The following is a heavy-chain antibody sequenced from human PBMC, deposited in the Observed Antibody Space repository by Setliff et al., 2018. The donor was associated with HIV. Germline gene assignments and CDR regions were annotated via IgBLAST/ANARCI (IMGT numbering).Heavy chain of an antibody. D-gene: IGHD3-16*01. V-gene: IGHV4-61*08. CDR2: IHTSGSA. Sequence: SETLSLTCTVSGGSISSGGYYWSWIRQHPGKGLEWIGHIHTSGSAYYNPSLKSRVTISVDTSKNQFSLRLSSVTAADTAVYYCASPGDSPFFDYWGQGTLVTVSS. CDR3: ASPGDSPFFDY. CDR1: GGSISSGGYY. J-gene: IGHJ4*02.